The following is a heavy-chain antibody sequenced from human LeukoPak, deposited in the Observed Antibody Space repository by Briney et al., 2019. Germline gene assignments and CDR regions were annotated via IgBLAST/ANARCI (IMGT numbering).Heavy chain of an antibody. CDR3: ARIRREQLVPHYFDY. Sequence: PSETLSLTCTVSGYSISSGYYWGWIRQPPGKGLEWIGSIYHSGSTYYNPSLKSRVTISVDTSKNQFSLKLSSVTAADTAVYYCARIRREQLVPHYFDYWGQGTLVTVSS. J-gene: IGHJ4*02. CDR1: GYSISSGYY. D-gene: IGHD6-13*01. CDR2: IYHSGST. V-gene: IGHV4-38-2*02.